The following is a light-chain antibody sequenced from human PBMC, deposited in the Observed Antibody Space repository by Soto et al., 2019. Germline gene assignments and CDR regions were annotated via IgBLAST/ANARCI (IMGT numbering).Light chain of an antibody. CDR1: TGAVTSGHY. Sequence: QAVVPQKPSLTVSPLGTVTLSCGSSTGAVTSGHYPSWFPQTPGQAPRTLIYYTDRKNSWKPTRSSRSLLRGKAALTLSRAQPEDEAEYYCALSYSGALVFGGGTQLTVL. CDR3: ALSYSGALV. V-gene: IGLV7-46*01. J-gene: IGLJ3*02. CDR2: YTD.